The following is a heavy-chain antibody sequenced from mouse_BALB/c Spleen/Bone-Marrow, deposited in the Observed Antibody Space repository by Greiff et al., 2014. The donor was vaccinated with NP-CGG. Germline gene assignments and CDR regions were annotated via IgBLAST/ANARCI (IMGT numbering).Heavy chain of an antibody. V-gene: IGHV1-20*02. J-gene: IGHJ4*01. CDR2: INPYNGDT. CDR1: GYSFTGYF. CDR3: AREGYGSSYDAMDY. D-gene: IGHD1-1*01. Sequence: EVQLQQSGPELVKPGASVKISCKASGYSFTGYFMNWVMQSHGKSLEWIGRINPYNGDTFYNQKFKGKATLTVDKSSSTAHMELRSLASEDSVVYYCAREGYGSSYDAMDYWGQGTSVTVSS.